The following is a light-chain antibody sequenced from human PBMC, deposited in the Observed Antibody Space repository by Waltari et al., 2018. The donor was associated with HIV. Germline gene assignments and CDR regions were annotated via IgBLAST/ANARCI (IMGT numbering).Light chain of an antibody. CDR2: DVT. J-gene: IGLJ2*01. CDR1: SSDIGAYNY. Sequence: QSALTQPASVSGSPGQSITISCTGTSSDIGAYNYVSWYQHHPGKAPKLIIYDVTNRPSGVSNRFSGSKSGNMASLTISGLQAEDESDYYCTSYTSSSTLVFGGGTKLTVL. CDR3: TSYTSSSTLV. V-gene: IGLV2-14*03.